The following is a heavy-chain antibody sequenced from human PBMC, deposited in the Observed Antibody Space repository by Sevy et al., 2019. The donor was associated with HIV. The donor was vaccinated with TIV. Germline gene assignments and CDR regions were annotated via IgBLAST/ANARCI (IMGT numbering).Heavy chain of an antibody. CDR2: VSYDGSDK. D-gene: IGHD3-22*01. V-gene: IGHV3-30*18. CDR1: GFTFRDYG. J-gene: IGHJ4*02. CDR3: AKDSYYYDSSGYFY. Sequence: GGSLRLSCAASGFTFRDYGMHWVRQAPGKGLEWVAIVSYDGSDKYYADSVKGRFTISRDNSKNTLYLQMNSLRAEDTAVYLCAKDSYYYDSSGYFYWGQGTLVTVSS.